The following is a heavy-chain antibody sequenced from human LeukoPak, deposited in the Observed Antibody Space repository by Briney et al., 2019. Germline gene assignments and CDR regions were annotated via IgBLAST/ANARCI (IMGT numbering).Heavy chain of an antibody. D-gene: IGHD4-17*01. J-gene: IGHJ6*03. V-gene: IGHV4-34*01. CDR1: GGSFSGYY. CDR3: ARGVSPLTTVTTDYYYYMDV. Sequence: PSETLSLTCAVYGGSFSGYYWSWIRQPPGKGLEWIGEINHSGSTNYNPSLKSRVTISVDTSKNQFSLKLSSVTAADTAVYYCARGVSPLTTVTTDYYYYMDVWGKGTTVTVSS. CDR2: INHSGST.